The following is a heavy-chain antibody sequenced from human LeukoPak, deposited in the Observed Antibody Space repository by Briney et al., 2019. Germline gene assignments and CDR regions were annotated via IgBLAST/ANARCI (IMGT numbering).Heavy chain of an antibody. CDR1: GGTISSYY. D-gene: IGHD3-22*01. Sequence: TSEILSLTCSGSGGTISSYYWSWIRQAPGKGLEWIGYICYGGSTNYNPSLRSRVTMSVDTSKNQSSLKLSSVTAADPAVYYCARDRYYYDSSGHYRLDYWGQGTLVTVSS. J-gene: IGHJ4*02. CDR2: ICYGGST. CDR3: ARDRYYYDSSGHYRLDY. V-gene: IGHV4-59*12.